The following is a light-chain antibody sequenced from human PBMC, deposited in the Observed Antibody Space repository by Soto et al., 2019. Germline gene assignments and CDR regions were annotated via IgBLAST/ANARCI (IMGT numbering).Light chain of an antibody. J-gene: IGKJ1*01. V-gene: IGKV1-39*01. CDR2: AAS. CDR1: QSISIY. CDR3: QQSDSTPWT. Sequence: DIQMTPSPSSLSASVGDRVTITCRASQSISIYLNWYQQKPGKAPKLLIYAASSLQSGVPSRFSGSGSGTDFTLTISSLQPEDFATYYCQQSDSTPWTFGHGNKVDI.